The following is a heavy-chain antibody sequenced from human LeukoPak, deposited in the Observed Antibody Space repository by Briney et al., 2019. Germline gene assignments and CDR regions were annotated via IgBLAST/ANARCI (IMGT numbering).Heavy chain of an antibody. Sequence: WRSLRLSCTASGFTFDDYAMRWGLQAPRESREWGSGSSLHSETFGYAESVKGRVTISMDTSKNTLYLQMNSLRAADTAVYYCAKPAAEKHYFDNWGERTLVTVSS. J-gene: IGHJ4*02. CDR1: GFTFDDYA. V-gene: IGHV3-9*01. D-gene: IGHD6-25*01. CDR3: AKPAAEKHYFDN. CDR2: SSLHSETF.